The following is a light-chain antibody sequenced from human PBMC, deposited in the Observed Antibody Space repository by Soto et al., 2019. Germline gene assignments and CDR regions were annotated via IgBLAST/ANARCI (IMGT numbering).Light chain of an antibody. J-gene: IGKJ1*01. CDR3: QQYHSYWT. Sequence: DIPMTQSPSTLSAFVGDRVTITCRASQSIVSWLAWYQQKPGKAPKILIYKASTLQNGVPSRFSGSGFGTEFSLTISSLQPDDFATYYCQQYHSYWTFGQGTKVEIK. CDR1: QSIVSW. V-gene: IGKV1-5*03. CDR2: KAS.